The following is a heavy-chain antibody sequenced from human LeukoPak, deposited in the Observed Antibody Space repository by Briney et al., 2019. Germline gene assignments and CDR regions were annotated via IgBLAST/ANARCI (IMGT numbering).Heavy chain of an antibody. D-gene: IGHD4-17*01. Sequence: GGSLRLSCAASGFTFSSYAKSWVRQAPGKGLEWVSAISGSGGSTYYADSVKGRFTISRDNSRNTLYLQMNSLRAEDTAVYYCAKVRTYGDYGFDYWGQGTLVTVSS. CDR3: AKVRTYGDYGFDY. CDR2: ISGSGGST. V-gene: IGHV3-23*01. CDR1: GFTFSSYA. J-gene: IGHJ4*02.